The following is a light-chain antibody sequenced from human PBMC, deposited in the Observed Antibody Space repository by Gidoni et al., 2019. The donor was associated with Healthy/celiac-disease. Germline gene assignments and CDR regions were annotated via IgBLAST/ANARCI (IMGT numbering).Light chain of an antibody. CDR3: SSYTSSSTLV. J-gene: IGLJ2*01. CDR1: SSDVGGYNY. V-gene: IGLV2-14*03. CDR2: DVS. Sequence: QSALTQPDSVSGYHGQAITISCTGTSSDVGGYNYVSWYQQHPGKAPKLMIYDVSNRPSGVSNRFSGSKSGNTASLTISGLQAEDEADYYCSSYTSSSTLVFGGGTKLTVL.